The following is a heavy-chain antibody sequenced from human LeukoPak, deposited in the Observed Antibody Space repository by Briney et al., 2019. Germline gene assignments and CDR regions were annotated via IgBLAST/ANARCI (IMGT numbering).Heavy chain of an antibody. CDR3: ARGDGYHRL. CDR2: VKQDGSEK. Sequence: GGSLRLSCAASGFTFTTYWMTWVRQAPGKGLEWVARVKQDGSEKYYVDSVKGRFTISRDNAKNSLSPQMNSLRVEDTAVYFCARGDGYHRLWVQGTLVTVSS. CDR1: GFTFTTYW. V-gene: IGHV3-7*01. D-gene: IGHD5-24*01. J-gene: IGHJ4*02.